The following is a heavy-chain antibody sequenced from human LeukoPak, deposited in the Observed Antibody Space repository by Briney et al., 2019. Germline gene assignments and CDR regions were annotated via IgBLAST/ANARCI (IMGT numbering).Heavy chain of an antibody. CDR2: MNPNSGNT. Sequence: ASVKVSCKASGYTFTSYDINWVRQATGQGLEWMGWMNPNSGNTGYAQKFQGRVTMTRNTSISTAYMELSSLRSEDTAVYYCASGEGDTYYYDVNWFDPWGQGTLVTVSS. CDR1: GYTFTSYD. D-gene: IGHD3-22*01. V-gene: IGHV1-8*01. J-gene: IGHJ5*02. CDR3: ASGEGDTYYYDVNWFDP.